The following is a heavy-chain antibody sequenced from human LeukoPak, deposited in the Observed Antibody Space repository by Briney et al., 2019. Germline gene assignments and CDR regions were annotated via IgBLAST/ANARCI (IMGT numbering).Heavy chain of an antibody. Sequence: GGSLRLSCAASGFTFSSYSMNWVHQAPGKGLEWVSSISSSGTYRYYADSAKGRFTISRDNAKNSLYLQMNSLRAEDTAVYSCARVGNNTSGYWGQGTLVTVSS. CDR2: ISSSGTYR. D-gene: IGHD1-14*01. CDR3: ARVGNNTSGY. J-gene: IGHJ4*02. CDR1: GFTFSSYS. V-gene: IGHV3-21*01.